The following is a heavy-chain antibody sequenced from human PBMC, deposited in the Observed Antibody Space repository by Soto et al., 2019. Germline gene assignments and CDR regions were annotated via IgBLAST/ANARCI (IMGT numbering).Heavy chain of an antibody. CDR1: GGTFSSYA. CDR3: ARGTLGYCSGGSCYPQGYFDY. CDR2: IIPIFGTA. D-gene: IGHD2-15*01. Sequence: QVPLVQSGAEVKKPGSSVKVSCKASGGTFSSYAISWVRQAPGQGLEWMGGIIPIFGTANYAQKFQGRVTITADESTSTAYMELSSLRSEDTAVYYCARGTLGYCSGGSCYPQGYFDYWGQGTLVTVSS. J-gene: IGHJ4*02. V-gene: IGHV1-69*01.